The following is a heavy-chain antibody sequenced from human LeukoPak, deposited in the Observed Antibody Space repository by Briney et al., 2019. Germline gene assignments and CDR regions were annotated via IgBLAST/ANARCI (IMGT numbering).Heavy chain of an antibody. CDR2: ISYDGSNK. Sequence: GGSLRLSCAASGFTFSSYAMHWVRQAPGKGLEWVAVISYDGSNKYYADSVKGRFTISRDNSKNTLYLQMNSLRAEDTAVYYCAKDGPYTTSSWYGGFDYWGQGTLVTVSS. CDR3: AKDGPYTTSSWYGGFDY. CDR1: GFTFSSYA. V-gene: IGHV3-30*04. J-gene: IGHJ4*02. D-gene: IGHD6-13*01.